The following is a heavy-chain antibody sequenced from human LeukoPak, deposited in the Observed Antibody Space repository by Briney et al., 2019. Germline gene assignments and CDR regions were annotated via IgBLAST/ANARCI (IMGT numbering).Heavy chain of an antibody. Sequence: SETLSLTCAVSGGSISSGGYSWSWIRQPPGKGLEWIVYIYHSGSTYYNPSLKSRVTMSVDTSKNQFSLKLSSVTAADTAVYYCARGRRPYYYDSSGKISDAFDIWGQGTMVTVS. CDR3: ARGRRPYYYDSSGKISDAFDI. J-gene: IGHJ3*02. D-gene: IGHD3-22*01. V-gene: IGHV4-30-2*01. CDR1: GGSISSGGYS. CDR2: IYHSGST.